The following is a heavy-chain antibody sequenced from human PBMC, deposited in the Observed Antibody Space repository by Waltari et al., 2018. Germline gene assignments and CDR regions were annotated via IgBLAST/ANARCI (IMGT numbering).Heavy chain of an antibody. Sequence: EVQLVESGGGLIQPGGSLSLSCAASGFIVSYNYMRWVRQTPGKGLQCVSVIYAPGGTYYSDSVKGRFTISRDTSKSTLYFQMDRLRVEDSAVYYCARAGLGSPLEWQRMFDSWGQGTLVTVSS. CDR2: IYAPGGT. CDR1: GFIVSYNY. V-gene: IGHV3-53*01. D-gene: IGHD5-12*01. J-gene: IGHJ4*02. CDR3: ARAGLGSPLEWQRMFDS.